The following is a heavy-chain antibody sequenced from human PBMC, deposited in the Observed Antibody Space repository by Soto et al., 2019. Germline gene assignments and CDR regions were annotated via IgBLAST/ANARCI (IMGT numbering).Heavy chain of an antibody. CDR1: GFTFSSYD. CDR3: VMEGAAALDAFDV. Sequence: EVQLVESGGGLVQPGGSLRLSCAASGFTFSSYDMHWVRQTTGKGLEWVSVIGTAGDTYYQDSVKGRFTISRENAKNSLYLKMKSLRDGEKAIYYCVMEGAAALDAFDVWGQGTMVTVSS. CDR2: IGTAGDT. D-gene: IGHD6-13*01. J-gene: IGHJ3*01. V-gene: IGHV3-13*01.